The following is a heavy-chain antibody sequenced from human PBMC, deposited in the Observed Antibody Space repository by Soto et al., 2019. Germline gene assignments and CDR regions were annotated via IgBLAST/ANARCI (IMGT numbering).Heavy chain of an antibody. CDR1: GGTFSSYA. D-gene: IGHD3-16*02. CDR3: ATMKGGYQCYDYGMDV. CDR2: IIPIFGTA. V-gene: IGHV1-69*12. J-gene: IGHJ6*02. Sequence: QVQLVQSGAEVKKPGSSVKVSCKASGGTFSSYAISWVRQAPGQGLEWMGGIIPIFGTANYAEKFQGRVTITADESTSTAYIELRSLRSEDTAVYCCATMKGGYQCYDYGMDVWGQGTTVTVSS.